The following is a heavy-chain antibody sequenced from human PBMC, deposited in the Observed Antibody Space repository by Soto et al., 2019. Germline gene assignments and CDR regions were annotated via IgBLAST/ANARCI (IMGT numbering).Heavy chain of an antibody. V-gene: IGHV4-61*08. CDR3: ARGAVAGTGLNWFDP. D-gene: IGHD6-19*01. Sequence: TSETLSLTCTVSGGSISSGGYYWSWIRQHPGKGLEWIGYIYYSGSTNYNPSLKSRVTISLDTSKNQLSLKVSSVTAADTAVYYCARGAVAGTGLNWFDPWGQGTLVTVS. CDR2: IYYSGST. J-gene: IGHJ5*02. CDR1: GGSISSGGYY.